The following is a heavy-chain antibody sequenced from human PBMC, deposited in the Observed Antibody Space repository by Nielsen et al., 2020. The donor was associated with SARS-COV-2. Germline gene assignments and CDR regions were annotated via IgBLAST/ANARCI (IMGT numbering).Heavy chain of an antibody. V-gene: IGHV3-74*01. CDR3: AGGADFWSGTQRYYMDV. CDR1: GFTVSSNY. Sequence: GESLKISCAASGFTVSSNYMDWVRQAPGQGLVWVSRINPSGSGTAYADSVKGRFAVSRDNAGNTVVLQIHSLRVEDTAVYYCAGGADFWSGTQRYYMDVWGKGTTVTVSS. CDR2: INPSGSGT. J-gene: IGHJ6*03. D-gene: IGHD3-3*01.